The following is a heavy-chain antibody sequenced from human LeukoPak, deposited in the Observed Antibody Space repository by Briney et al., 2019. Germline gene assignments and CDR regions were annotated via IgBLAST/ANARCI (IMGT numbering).Heavy chain of an antibody. CDR3: ARAGGTWLRKELTIDY. CDR1: GYTFTGYY. D-gene: IGHD3-22*01. J-gene: IGHJ4*02. Sequence: GASVKVSCKASGYTFTGYYMHWVRQAPGQGLEWMGWINPNSGGTNYAQKFQGRVTMTRDTSISTAYMELSRLRSDDTAVYYCARAGGTWLRKELTIDYWGQGTLVTVSS. V-gene: IGHV1-2*02. CDR2: INPNSGGT.